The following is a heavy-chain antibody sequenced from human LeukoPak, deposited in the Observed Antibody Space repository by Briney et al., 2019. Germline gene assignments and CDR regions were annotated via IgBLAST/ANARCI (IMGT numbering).Heavy chain of an antibody. V-gene: IGHV3-33*01. D-gene: IGHD1-26*01. CDR3: ARDPPINGSPLDC. Sequence: PGGSLRLSCAASGFTFSTYGTHWVRQAPGKGLEWVAVIWYDGGNKYYADSVKGRFTISRDNSKNMLYLQMNTLRAEDTAVYYCARDPPINGSPLDCWGQGTLVTVSS. CDR1: GFTFSTYG. J-gene: IGHJ4*02. CDR2: IWYDGGNK.